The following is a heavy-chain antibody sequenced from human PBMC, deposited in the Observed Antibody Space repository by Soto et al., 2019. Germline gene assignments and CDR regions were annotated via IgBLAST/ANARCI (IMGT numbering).Heavy chain of an antibody. CDR1: GYTFTSND. CDR3: ARGLLAYCTSGICRSWRFDH. J-gene: IGHJ5*02. Sequence: QVQLVQSGAEVKKPGASVKVSCKASGYTFTSNDINWVRQATGQGLEWMGWMNPNSGKTVYAQKFQGRVTMTRNTARSTPYMDLRNRRSDDTAVYYCARGLLAYCTSGICRSWRFDHWGQGTLVTVSS. V-gene: IGHV1-8*01. D-gene: IGHD2-8*01. CDR2: MNPNSGKT.